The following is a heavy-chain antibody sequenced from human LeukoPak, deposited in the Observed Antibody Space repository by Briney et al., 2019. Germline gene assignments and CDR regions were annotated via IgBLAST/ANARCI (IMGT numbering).Heavy chain of an antibody. J-gene: IGHJ4*02. V-gene: IGHV1-8*03. Sequence: AASVKVSCKASGYTFTSYDINWVRQATGQGLEWMGWINPNSGNTGYAQKFQCRVTITADESTSTAYMELSSLRYEETAVSYCARDWVGATVLFDYWGQGTLVTVSS. CDR3: ARDWVGATVLFDY. CDR2: INPNSGNT. D-gene: IGHD1-26*01. CDR1: GYTFTSYD.